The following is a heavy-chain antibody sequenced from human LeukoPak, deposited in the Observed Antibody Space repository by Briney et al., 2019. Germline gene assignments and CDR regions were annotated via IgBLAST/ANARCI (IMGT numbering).Heavy chain of an antibody. CDR3: AKGSAAARPYYFDS. V-gene: IGHV3-23*01. CDR2: LTGSSDST. Sequence: GGSLRLSCAAPGLTFITYAMNWVRQAPGKGLEWASALTGSSDSTYYADSVEDRFTISRDNSKKTLYLQMNSLRAEDTAVYYCAKGSAAARPYYFDSWGQGTLVTVSS. J-gene: IGHJ4*02. CDR1: GLTFITYA. D-gene: IGHD6-6*01.